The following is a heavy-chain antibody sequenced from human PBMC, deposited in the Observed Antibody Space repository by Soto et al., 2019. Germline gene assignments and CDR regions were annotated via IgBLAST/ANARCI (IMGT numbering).Heavy chain of an antibody. CDR2: IYTSGRT. CDR1: GGSIGNYY. CDR3: ARDYDVNTALDYWYFDL. D-gene: IGHD5-18*01. Sequence: QVQLQESGPGLVKPSESLSLTCSVSGGSIGNYYWAWIRQSAGKGLEWIGRIYTSGRTHNNPSLPGRVTMSIDTSKNQFSLRLTSVTAADTAIYYCARDYDVNTALDYWYFDLWGRGTLVTVSS. J-gene: IGHJ2*01. V-gene: IGHV4-4*07.